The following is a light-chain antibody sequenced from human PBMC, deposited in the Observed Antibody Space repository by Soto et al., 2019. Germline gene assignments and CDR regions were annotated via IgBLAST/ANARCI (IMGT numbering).Light chain of an antibody. Sequence: AIQLTQSPSSLSASVGDRVTITCRASQDISSSLAWYQQKAGKAPKLLIYGASILQSGVPSGFSGSGFGTDFTLTISSLRAEDFAIYFCQQTKSYPSNFGGGTRVEI. CDR2: GAS. CDR3: QQTKSYPSN. CDR1: QDISSS. V-gene: IGKV1-13*02. J-gene: IGKJ4*01.